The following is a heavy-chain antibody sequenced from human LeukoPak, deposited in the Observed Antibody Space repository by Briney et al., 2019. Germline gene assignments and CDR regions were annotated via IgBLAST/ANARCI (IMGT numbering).Heavy chain of an antibody. CDR3: AKDRSGSSSFDY. D-gene: IGHD3-10*01. Sequence: GGSLRLSCAASGFTFSSYAMSRVRQAPGKGLEWVSAISGSGGSTYYADSVKGRFTISRDNSKNTLYLQMNSLRAEDTAVYYCAKDRSGSSSFDYWGQGTPVTVSS. CDR2: ISGSGGST. V-gene: IGHV3-23*01. J-gene: IGHJ4*02. CDR1: GFTFSSYA.